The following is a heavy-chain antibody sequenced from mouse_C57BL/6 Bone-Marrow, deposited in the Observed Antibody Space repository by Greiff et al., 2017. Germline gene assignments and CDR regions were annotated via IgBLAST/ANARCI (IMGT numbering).Heavy chain of an antibody. Sequence: EVQRVESGGGLVKPGGSLKLSCAASGFTFSSYAMSWVRQTPEKRLEWVATISDGGSYTYYPDNVKGRFTISRDNAKNNLYLQMSHLKSEDTAMYYCARERGNWALAYWGQGTLVTVSA. CDR1: GFTFSSYA. D-gene: IGHD4-1*01. V-gene: IGHV5-4*01. CDR3: ARERGNWALAY. CDR2: ISDGGSYT. J-gene: IGHJ3*01.